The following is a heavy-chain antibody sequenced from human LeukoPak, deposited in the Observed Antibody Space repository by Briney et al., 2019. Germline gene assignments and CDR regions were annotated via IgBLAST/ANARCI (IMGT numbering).Heavy chain of an antibody. J-gene: IGHJ6*03. CDR1: GFSFNSYT. CDR2: INSGSDTI. Sequence: PGGSLRLSCAASGFSFNSYTMNWVRQAPGQGLEWVSFINSGSDTIYYADSVKGRFTISRDNAKNSLSLQMNSLSAEDTAVYFCARTYDHTGSHYYYYMDVWGKKTTVTVSS. D-gene: IGHD3-22*01. CDR3: ARTYDHTGSHYYYYMDV. V-gene: IGHV3-48*01.